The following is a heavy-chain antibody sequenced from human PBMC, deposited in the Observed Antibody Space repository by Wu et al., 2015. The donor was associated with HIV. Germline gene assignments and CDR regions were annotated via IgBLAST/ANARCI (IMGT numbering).Heavy chain of an antibody. CDR2: IVVGSGNT. Sequence: QMQLVQSGPEVKKPGTSVKFSCKASGFTFTSSAMQWVRQARGQRLEWIGWIVVGSGNTNYAQKFQERVTITRDMSTSTAYMELSSLRSEDTAVYYRRYDFGSGPYFVLLGRREPRSPSPQ. J-gene: IGHJ4*02. CDR1: GFTFTSSA. D-gene: IGHD3-3*01. V-gene: IGHV1-58*02. CDR3: RYDFGSGPYFVL.